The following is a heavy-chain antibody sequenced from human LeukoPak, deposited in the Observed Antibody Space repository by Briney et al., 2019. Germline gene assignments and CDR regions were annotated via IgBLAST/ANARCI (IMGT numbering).Heavy chain of an antibody. D-gene: IGHD4-17*01. CDR1: GFTFSDYY. Sequence: KPGGSLRLSCAASGFTFSDYYMGWIRQAPGKGLEWVSYISSSSSHTNHVDSVKGRFTISRDNAKNSLYLQMSSLRAEDTAVYYCARGGGDYNPFDYWGQGTLVTVSS. CDR3: ARGGGDYNPFDY. CDR2: ISSSSSHT. J-gene: IGHJ4*02. V-gene: IGHV3-11*03.